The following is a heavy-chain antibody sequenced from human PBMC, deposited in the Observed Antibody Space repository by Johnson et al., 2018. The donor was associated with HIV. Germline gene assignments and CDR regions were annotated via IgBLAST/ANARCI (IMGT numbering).Heavy chain of an antibody. J-gene: IGHJ3*02. CDR2: IYSGGST. D-gene: IGHD3-22*01. Sequence: EVQLVESGGGLVQPGGSLRLSCAASGFTCSNAWMSWVRQAPGKGLEWVSVIYSGGSTYYADSVKGRFTISRDNSKNTLYLQMNSLRAEDTAVYYCAREYYYDSSGYYDEVSRAFDIWGQGTMVTVSS. CDR1: GFTCSNAW. CDR3: AREYYYDSSGYYDEVSRAFDI. V-gene: IGHV3-66*02.